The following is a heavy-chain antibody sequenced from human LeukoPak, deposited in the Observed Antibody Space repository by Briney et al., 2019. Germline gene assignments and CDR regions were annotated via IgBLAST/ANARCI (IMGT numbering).Heavy chain of an antibody. J-gene: IGHJ4*02. CDR1: GFTFSSYA. CDR2: ISSSSSTI. Sequence: AGGSLRLSCAASGFTFSSYAMSWVRQAPGKGLEWVSYISSSSSTIYYADSVKGRFTISRDNAKNSLYLQMNSLRAEDTAVYYCARVSSGIWWNFDYWGQGTLVTVSS. V-gene: IGHV3-48*01. D-gene: IGHD3-10*01. CDR3: ARVSSGIWWNFDY.